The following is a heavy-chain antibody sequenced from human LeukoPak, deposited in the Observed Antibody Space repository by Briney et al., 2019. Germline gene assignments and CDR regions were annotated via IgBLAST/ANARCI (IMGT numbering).Heavy chain of an antibody. Sequence: SETLSLTCTVSGGSISSGPYSWAWIRQPLGKGLEWIGYIYHSGSASYNPYLMSRLTISVDTSKNQFSLKLSSVTAADTAVYYCARAKDSSGYYSLYYFDNWGQGTLVTVSS. CDR1: GGSISSGPYS. J-gene: IGHJ4*02. V-gene: IGHV4-30-4*07. CDR2: IYHSGSA. D-gene: IGHD3-22*01. CDR3: ARAKDSSGYYSLYYFDN.